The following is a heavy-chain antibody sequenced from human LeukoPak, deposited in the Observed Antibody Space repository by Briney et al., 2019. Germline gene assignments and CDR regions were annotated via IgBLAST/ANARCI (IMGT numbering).Heavy chain of an antibody. V-gene: IGHV3-48*03. CDR1: GLIFSNYE. CDR2: ISGSGSTI. J-gene: IGHJ4*02. CDR3: ATIDGGIPVDY. D-gene: IGHD3-16*01. Sequence: PGGSLRLSCAVSGLIFSNYEMNWVRQAPGKGLEWVSYISGSGSTIYYADSVKGRFTISRDNAKNSLCLQMNSLRAEDTAVYYCATIDGGIPVDYWGQGTPVTVSS.